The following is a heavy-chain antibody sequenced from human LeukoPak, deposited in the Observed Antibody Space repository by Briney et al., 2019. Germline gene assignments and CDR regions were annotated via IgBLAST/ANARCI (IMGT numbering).Heavy chain of an antibody. CDR1: GFTFSSYA. CDR2: IKSKTDGGTT. V-gene: IGHV3-15*01. D-gene: IGHD3-16*01. CDR3: TTDYVFDY. J-gene: IGHJ4*02. Sequence: PGGSLRLSCAASGFTFSSYAMSWVRQAPGKGLEWVGRIKSKTDGGTTDYAVPVKGRFTISRDDLKNTLYLQMNSLKTEDTAVYYCTTDYVFDYWGQGTLVTVSS.